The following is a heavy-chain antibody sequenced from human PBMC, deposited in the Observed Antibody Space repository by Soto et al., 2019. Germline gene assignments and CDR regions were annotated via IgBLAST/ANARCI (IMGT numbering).Heavy chain of an antibody. Sequence: SETLSLTCAVSGVSVTNKIYFSWVRQSPGKGLEWIGEISYSGRTFYNPSLSSRVTISMDVSKNQVSLRLTSMTAADAAVYFCARPPWGVYALDVWGQGSTVTVSS. J-gene: IGHJ6*02. CDR2: ISYSGRT. D-gene: IGHD3-16*01. CDR1: GVSVTNKIY. V-gene: IGHV4-4*02. CDR3: ARPPWGVYALDV.